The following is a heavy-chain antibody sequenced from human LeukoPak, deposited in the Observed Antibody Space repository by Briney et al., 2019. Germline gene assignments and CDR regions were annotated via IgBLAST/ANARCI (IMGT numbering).Heavy chain of an antibody. CDR3: ARQNTPHGNFDY. Sequence: GGSLRLSCAASGFTFSSYDMHWVRQATGKGLEWVSAIGVAANTFYSGSVKSRFTISRENAKNSLYLLMSSLRAEDTAVYYCARQNTPHGNFDYWGQGTLVTVSS. CDR1: GFTFSSYD. D-gene: IGHD1-26*01. CDR2: IGVAANT. J-gene: IGHJ4*02. V-gene: IGHV3-13*01.